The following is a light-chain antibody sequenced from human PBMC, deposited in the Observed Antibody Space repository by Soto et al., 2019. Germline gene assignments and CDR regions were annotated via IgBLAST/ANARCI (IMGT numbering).Light chain of an antibody. Sequence: EIVVTQSPGTLSLSPGERASFSCRASQDISGNYLAWYQQKPGQAPRLLIYAASSRASGIPDRFSGSGSGTDFTLTISRLEPEDFAIYYCQQFDSSPPMYTVGQGTKLEIK. CDR1: QDISGNY. CDR3: QQFDSSPPMYT. V-gene: IGKV3-20*01. CDR2: AAS. J-gene: IGKJ2*01.